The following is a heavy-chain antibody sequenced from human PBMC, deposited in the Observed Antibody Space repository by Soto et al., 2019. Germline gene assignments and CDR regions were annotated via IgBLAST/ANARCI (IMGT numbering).Heavy chain of an antibody. V-gene: IGHV4-31*03. CDR1: GGSINSGGYY. Sequence: SETLSLTCSVSGGSINSGGYYWTWVRQPPGKGLEWIGYIFFSGNTYYNPSLKSRVTISVDMSNNQFFLNLRSVTVADTAVYFCGITCEPYGMDVWGQGTTVTVSS. D-gene: IGHD3-16*01. CDR3: GITCEPYGMDV. J-gene: IGHJ6*02. CDR2: IFFSGNT.